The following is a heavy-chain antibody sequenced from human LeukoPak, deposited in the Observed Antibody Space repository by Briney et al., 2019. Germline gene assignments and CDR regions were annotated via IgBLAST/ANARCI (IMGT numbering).Heavy chain of an antibody. D-gene: IGHD6-13*01. CDR2: IYHSGST. Sequence: PLETLSLTCTVSGGSISSSNYYWGWIRQPPGKGLEWIGSIYHSGSTYQNPSLKSRVTISVDTSKDQFSLKLSSVTAADTAVYYCARSSGYSSSRGLNWFDPWGPGTLVTVSS. CDR3: ARSSGYSSSRGLNWFDP. CDR1: GGSISSSNYY. V-gene: IGHV4-39*01. J-gene: IGHJ5*02.